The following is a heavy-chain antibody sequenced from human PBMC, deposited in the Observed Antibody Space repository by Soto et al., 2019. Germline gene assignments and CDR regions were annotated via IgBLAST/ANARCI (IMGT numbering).Heavy chain of an antibody. D-gene: IGHD1-26*01. CDR2: ISYDGSNK. J-gene: IGHJ4*02. V-gene: IGHV3-30*18. CDR3: AKDHPIVGASIDY. Sequence: GGSLRLSCAASGFTVSSNYMSWVRQAPGKGLEWVAVISYDGSNKYYADSVKGRFTISRDNSKNTLYLQMNSLRAEDTAVYYCAKDHPIVGASIDYWGQGTLVTVSS. CDR1: GFTVSSNY.